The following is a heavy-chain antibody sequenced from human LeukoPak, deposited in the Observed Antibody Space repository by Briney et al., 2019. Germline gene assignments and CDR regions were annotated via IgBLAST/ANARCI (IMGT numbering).Heavy chain of an antibody. D-gene: IGHD2-2*01. CDR1: GYTFNSYW. J-gene: IGHJ3*02. CDR2: IYPGDSDT. CDR3: ARRIVVVPAAVRADDAFDI. V-gene: IGHV5-51*01. Sequence: GESLKISCKGSGYTFNSYWIGWVRQMPGKGLEWMGIIYPGDSDTRYSPSFQGQVTISADKSISTAYLQWSSLKASDTAMYYCARRIVVVPAAVRADDAFDIWGQGTMVTVSS.